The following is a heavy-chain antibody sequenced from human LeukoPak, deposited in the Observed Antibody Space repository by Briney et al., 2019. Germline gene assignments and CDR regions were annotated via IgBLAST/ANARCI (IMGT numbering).Heavy chain of an antibody. V-gene: IGHV1-18*01. CDR2: ISAYNGNT. Sequence: ASVKVSCKASGYTFTSYGISWVRRAPGQGLEWMGWISAYNGNTNYAQKLQGRVTMTTDTSTSTAYMELRSLRSDDTAVYYCARDSEYYESSGKFDYWGQGTLVTVSS. CDR1: GYTFTSYG. D-gene: IGHD3-22*01. J-gene: IGHJ4*02. CDR3: ARDSEYYESSGKFDY.